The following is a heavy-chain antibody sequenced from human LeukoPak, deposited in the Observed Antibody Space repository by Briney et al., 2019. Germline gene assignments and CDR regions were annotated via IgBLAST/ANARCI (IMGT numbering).Heavy chain of an antibody. CDR1: GGSINNGGYS. D-gene: IGHD5-24*01. Sequence: PSQTLSLTCTVSGGSINNGGYSSSWFRQHPGKGLEWIGYIYYSGRSYDNPSLRSRVTISVYTSKNHFSLKLSSVTDADTALYYCARNRDGYNSFDYWGQGTLVTVSS. CDR3: ARNRDGYNSFDY. CDR2: IYYSGRS. V-gene: IGHV4-31*03. J-gene: IGHJ4*02.